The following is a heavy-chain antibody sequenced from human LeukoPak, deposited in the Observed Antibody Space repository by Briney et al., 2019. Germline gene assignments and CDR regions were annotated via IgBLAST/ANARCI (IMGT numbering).Heavy chain of an antibody. CDR1: GYTFTSYY. V-gene: IGHV1-46*01. J-gene: IGHJ4*02. CDR2: INPSGGIT. Sequence: GASVKVSCKASGYTFTSYYMHWVRQAPGQGLEWMAIINPSGGITRYAQKFQGRVTMTGDTSTSTVYMDLSSLRSEDTAVYYCARDPRPSYDSSDYYYPGDYWGQGTLVTVSS. CDR3: ARDPRPSYDSSDYYYPGDY. D-gene: IGHD3-22*01.